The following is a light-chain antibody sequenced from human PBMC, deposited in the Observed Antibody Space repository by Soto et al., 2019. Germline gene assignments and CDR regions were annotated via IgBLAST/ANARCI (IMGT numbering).Light chain of an antibody. CDR2: GAS. J-gene: IGKJ3*01. CDR1: QSIGSN. V-gene: IGKV3-15*01. CDR3: QQYNKWPLFT. Sequence: ETVLTQSPATFSVSPGERATLSSRASQSIGSNLAWYQQRPGQPPRLLIYGASTRATGVPARFSGSGSGTEFTLTINSLQSEDFALYYCQQYNKWPLFTFGPGTKVDI.